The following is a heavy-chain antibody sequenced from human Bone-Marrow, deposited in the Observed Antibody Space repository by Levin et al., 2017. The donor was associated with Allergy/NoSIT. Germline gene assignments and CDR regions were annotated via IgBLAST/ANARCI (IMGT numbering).Heavy chain of an antibody. CDR3: ARRGEDSSFSGYYFYGMDV. Sequence: LGESLKISCQASGYSFTKYWIGWVRQMPGKGLEWMGIIYPGDSDTRYSPSFQGQVTISADKSITTAYLQWSSLKPSDTAMYYCARRGEDSSFSGYYFYGMDVWGQGTTVTVSS. CDR1: GYSFTKYW. J-gene: IGHJ6*02. D-gene: IGHD6-6*01. CDR2: IYPGDSDT. V-gene: IGHV5-51*01.